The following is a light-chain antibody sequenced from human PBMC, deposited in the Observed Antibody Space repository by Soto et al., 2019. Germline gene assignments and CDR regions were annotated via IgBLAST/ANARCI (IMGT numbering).Light chain of an antibody. Sequence: EIVMTQSPDTLSVSPGERATLSCRASQSVSSNLAWYQQKPGQAPRLLIYGASTRATGIPARFSGSGSGTEFTLTISRLQSEDFAVYYCQQYNNRPWTFGQGTKVEIK. CDR1: QSVSSN. J-gene: IGKJ1*01. CDR3: QQYNNRPWT. V-gene: IGKV3-15*01. CDR2: GAS.